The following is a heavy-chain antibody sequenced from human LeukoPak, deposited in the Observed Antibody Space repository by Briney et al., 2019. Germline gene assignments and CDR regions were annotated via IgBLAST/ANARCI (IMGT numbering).Heavy chain of an antibody. Sequence: PGGSLRLSCAASGFTFSNYWMYWVRQAPGKGLVWVSRIHSDGSSTTSADSVKGRFTISRDNAENTLYLQMNSLRAEDTAVYYCAKWMRGDGYNYYNYWGQGTLVTVSS. J-gene: IGHJ4*02. CDR2: IHSDGSST. CDR3: AKWMRGDGYNYYNY. V-gene: IGHV3-74*01. CDR1: GFTFSNYW. D-gene: IGHD5-24*01.